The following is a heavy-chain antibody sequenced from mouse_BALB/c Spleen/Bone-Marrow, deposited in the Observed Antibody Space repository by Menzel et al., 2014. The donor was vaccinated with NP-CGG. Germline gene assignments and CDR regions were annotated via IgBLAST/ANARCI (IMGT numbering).Heavy chain of an antibody. CDR2: ISSGGST. CDR3: ARWYYGSGFAY. CDR1: GFTFSSYA. V-gene: IGHV5-6-5*01. J-gene: IGHJ3*01. Sequence: EVKLVESGGGLVKPGGSLKLPCAASGFTFSSYAMSWVRQTPEKRLEWVASISSGGSTYYPDSVEGRFTISRDNARNILYLQMSSLRSEDTAMYYCARWYYGSGFAYWGQGTLVTVSA. D-gene: IGHD1-1*01.